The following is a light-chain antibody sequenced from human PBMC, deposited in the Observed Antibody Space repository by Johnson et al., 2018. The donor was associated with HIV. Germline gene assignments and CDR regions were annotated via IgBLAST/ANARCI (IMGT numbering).Light chain of an antibody. CDR3: GTWDSSLSSYV. Sequence: QFVLTQPPSVSAAPGQKVTISCSGTSSNIGNNYVSWYQHLPGTAPKVLIYENDKRPSDIPDRFSGSTSGTSATLGITGLQTGDEADYYCGTWDSSLSSYVFGTGTKVTVL. CDR1: SSNIGNNY. V-gene: IGLV1-51*01. CDR2: END. J-gene: IGLJ1*01.